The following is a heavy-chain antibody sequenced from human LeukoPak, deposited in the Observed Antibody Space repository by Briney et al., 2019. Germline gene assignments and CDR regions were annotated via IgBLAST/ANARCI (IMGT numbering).Heavy chain of an antibody. D-gene: IGHD6-19*01. Sequence: ASVKVSCKASGYTFTGFYMHWVRQAPGQGLEWMGWINPNSGGTNYAQKFQGWVTMTRDTSISTAYMELSRLRSDDTAVYYCARERKGQCFDYWGQGTLVTVSS. CDR1: GYTFTGFY. CDR3: ARERKGQCFDY. CDR2: INPNSGGT. V-gene: IGHV1-2*04. J-gene: IGHJ4*02.